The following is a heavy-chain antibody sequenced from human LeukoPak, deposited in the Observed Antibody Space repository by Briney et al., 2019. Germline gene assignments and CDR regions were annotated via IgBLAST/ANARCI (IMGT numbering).Heavy chain of an antibody. D-gene: IGHD6-13*01. CDR1: GFTFSSYA. J-gene: IGHJ4*02. CDR3: ARLGGGSSWYRTYY. CDR2: ISGSGGST. Sequence: GGSLRLSCAASGFTFSSYAMSWVRQAPGKGLEWVSAISGSGGSTYYADSVKGRFTISRDNSKNTLYLQMNSLRAEDTAVYYCARLGGGSSWYRTYYWGQGTLVTVSS. V-gene: IGHV3-23*01.